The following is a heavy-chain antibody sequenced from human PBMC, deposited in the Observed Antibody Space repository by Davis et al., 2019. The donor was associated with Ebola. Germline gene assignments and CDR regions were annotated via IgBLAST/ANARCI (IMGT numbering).Heavy chain of an antibody. CDR1: GFTFSSYW. CDR3: ATDPRSAAGTVWFDP. V-gene: IGHV3-7*01. CDR2: IKQDGREK. Sequence: GESLKISCAASGFTFSSYWMTWVRQAPGKGLEWVANIKQDGREKSYVDSVKGRFTISRDNTKNSLYLQMNSLRPEDTALYYCATDPRSAAGTVWFDPWGQGTLVTVSS. J-gene: IGHJ5*02. D-gene: IGHD6-13*01.